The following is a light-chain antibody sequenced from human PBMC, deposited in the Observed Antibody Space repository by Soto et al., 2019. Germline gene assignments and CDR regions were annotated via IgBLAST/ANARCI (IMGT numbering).Light chain of an antibody. J-gene: IGKJ4*01. CDR2: GAS. CDR1: QSVSGSY. CDR3: QQYGSSPLT. V-gene: IGKV3-20*01. Sequence: EIVLTQSPGTLSLSPGERATLSCRASQSVSGSYLAWYQQKPSQAPRLLIYGASSRATGIPDRFSGSGSGTDFTLTISRLEPEDFAVYYCQQYGSSPLTFGRGTKVEIK.